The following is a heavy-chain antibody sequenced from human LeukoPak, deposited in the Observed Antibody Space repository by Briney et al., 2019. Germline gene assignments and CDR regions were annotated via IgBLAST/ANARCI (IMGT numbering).Heavy chain of an antibody. CDR2: FDPEDGET. J-gene: IGHJ6*02. D-gene: IGHD2-15*01. Sequence: ASVKVSCKVSGYTLTELSMHWVRQAPGKGLEWMGGFDPEDGETIYAQKFQGRVTMTEDTSTDTAYMELSSLRSEDTAVYYCATDGYCSGGSCPSWYYYYGMDVWGQGPTVTVSS. V-gene: IGHV1-24*01. CDR1: GYTLTELS. CDR3: ATDGYCSGGSCPSWYYYYGMDV.